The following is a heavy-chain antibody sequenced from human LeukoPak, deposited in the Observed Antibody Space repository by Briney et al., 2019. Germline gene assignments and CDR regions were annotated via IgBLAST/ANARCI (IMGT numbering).Heavy chain of an antibody. J-gene: IGHJ6*03. Sequence: SETLSLTCTVSGASISSYYWSWIRQPAGKGLEWIGRIYTSGSTNYSPSLKSRVTMSVDTSKNQFSLKLSSVTAADTAVYYCALQDIVVVPAAIPGAGVYYYYMDVWGKGTTVTVSS. D-gene: IGHD2-2*02. CDR1: GASISSYY. V-gene: IGHV4-4*07. CDR3: ALQDIVVVPAAIPGAGVYYYYMDV. CDR2: IYTSGST.